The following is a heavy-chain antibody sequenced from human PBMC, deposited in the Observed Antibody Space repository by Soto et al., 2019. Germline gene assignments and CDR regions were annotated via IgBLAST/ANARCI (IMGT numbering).Heavy chain of an antibody. CDR3: ARGGGSDSFDY. D-gene: IGHD1-26*01. Sequence: PSETLSLTCTVSGASRTFGGYSWSWIRQTPGKGLEWIGYINHLETTFYNPSFESRLTLSIDRAKNQFSLKLHSMSAADRAVYFCARGGGSDSFDYWGQGILVTVSS. V-gene: IGHV4-30-2*01. CDR1: GASRTFGGYS. CDR2: INHLETT. J-gene: IGHJ4*02.